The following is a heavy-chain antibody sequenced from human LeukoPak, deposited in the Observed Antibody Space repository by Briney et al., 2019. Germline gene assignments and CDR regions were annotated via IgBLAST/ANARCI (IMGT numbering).Heavy chain of an antibody. CDR3: ARAPLGYSYGLAY. Sequence: SVKVSCKASGGTFSSYAISWVRQAPGQGLEWMGRIIPIFGTANYAQKFQGRVTITTDESTSTAYMELSSLRSEDTAVYYWARAPLGYSYGLAYWGQGTLVTVSS. D-gene: IGHD5-18*01. J-gene: IGHJ4*02. CDR2: IIPIFGTA. V-gene: IGHV1-69*05. CDR1: GGTFSSYA.